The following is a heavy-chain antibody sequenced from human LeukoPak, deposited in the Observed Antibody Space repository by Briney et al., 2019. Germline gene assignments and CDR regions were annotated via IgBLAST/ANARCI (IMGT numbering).Heavy chain of an antibody. D-gene: IGHD3-3*01. J-gene: IGHJ6*03. CDR2: IYYSGST. CDR3: ARGRPSDFWSGGYYYYMDV. V-gene: IGHV4-59*01. CDR1: GGSISSYY. Sequence: PSETLSLTCTVSGGSISSYYWSWIRQPPGKGLEWIGYIYYSGSTNYNPSLKSRVTISVDTSKNQFSLKLSSVTAADTAVYYCARGRPSDFWSGGYYYYMDVWGKGTTVTVSS.